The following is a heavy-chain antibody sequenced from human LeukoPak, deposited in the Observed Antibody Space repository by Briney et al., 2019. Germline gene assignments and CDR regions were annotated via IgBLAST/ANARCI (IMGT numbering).Heavy chain of an antibody. J-gene: IGHJ5*02. Sequence: ASVKVSCKASGYTFTSYDINWVRQATGQGLEWMGWMNPNSGNTGYAQKFQGRVTMTRNTSISTAYMELRSLRSEDTAVYYCARAQIRLKQWLAPWGQGTLVTVSS. D-gene: IGHD6-19*01. V-gene: IGHV1-8*01. CDR3: ARAQIRLKQWLAP. CDR1: GYTFTSYD. CDR2: MNPNSGNT.